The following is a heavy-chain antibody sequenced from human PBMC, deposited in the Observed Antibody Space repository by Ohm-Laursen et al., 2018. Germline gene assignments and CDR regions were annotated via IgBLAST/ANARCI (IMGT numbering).Heavy chain of an antibody. Sequence: GTLSLTCTVSGGSVTSGGFYWSWIRQPPGRGLEWIGHIYYGGSTSYNASLKSRLTISVDTAKNQFSLKLTSVTAADTAMYFCARETKAATYYFDSWGQGSLVTVSS. CDR2: IYYGGST. CDR3: ARETKAATYYFDS. D-gene: IGHD2-15*01. V-gene: IGHV4-61*08. J-gene: IGHJ4*02. CDR1: GGSVTSGGFY.